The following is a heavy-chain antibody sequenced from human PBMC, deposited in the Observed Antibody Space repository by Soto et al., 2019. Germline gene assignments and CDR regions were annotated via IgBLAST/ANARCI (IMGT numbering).Heavy chain of an antibody. CDR2: IYYSGST. CDR1: GGSISSSSYY. J-gene: IGHJ4*02. D-gene: IGHD3-10*01. CDR3: AILVYGSGSYYQGSDY. Sequence: PWETLSLTCTVSGGSISSSSYYWGWIRQPPGKGLEWIGSIYYSGSTYYNPSLKSRVTISVDTSKNQFSLKLSSVTAADTAVYYCAILVYGSGSYYQGSDYWGQGTLVTVSS. V-gene: IGHV4-39*01.